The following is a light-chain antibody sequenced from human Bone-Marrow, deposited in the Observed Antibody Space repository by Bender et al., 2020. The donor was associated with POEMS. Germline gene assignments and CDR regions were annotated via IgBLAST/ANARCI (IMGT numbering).Light chain of an antibody. Sequence: QSALTQPPSASGSPGQSVTISCTGTSSDVGGYNYVSWYQHHPGKAPKLIIYEVINRPSGVSSRFSGATSGNTASLTVSWRQAEDEADYYCSSYASSSFMVFGGGTQLTVL. J-gene: IGLJ2*01. CDR3: SSYASSSFMV. V-gene: IGLV2-8*01. CDR1: SSDVGGYNY. CDR2: EVI.